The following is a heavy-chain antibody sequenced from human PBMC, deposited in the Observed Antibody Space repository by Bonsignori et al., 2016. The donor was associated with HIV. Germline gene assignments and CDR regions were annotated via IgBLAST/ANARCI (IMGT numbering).Heavy chain of an antibody. V-gene: IGHV4-34*01. Sequence: PGKGLEWIGEINHSGSTNYNPSLKSRVTISVDTSKNQFSLKLSSVTAADTAVYYCARGSGSSGYYAVQHWGQGTLVTVSS. CDR3: ARGSGSSGYYAVQH. D-gene: IGHD3-22*01. J-gene: IGHJ1*01. CDR2: INHSGST.